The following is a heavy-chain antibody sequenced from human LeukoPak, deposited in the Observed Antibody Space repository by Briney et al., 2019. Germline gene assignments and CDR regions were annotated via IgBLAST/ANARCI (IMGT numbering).Heavy chain of an antibody. Sequence: ASVKVSCKASGGTFSSYAISWVRQAPGQGLELMGGIIPIFGTTNYAQKFQGRVTITADESTSTANMELSSLRSEDTAVYYCAREAYSSGWSETDYWGQGTLVTVSS. CDR2: IIPIFGTT. CDR1: GGTFSSYA. V-gene: IGHV1-69*13. D-gene: IGHD6-19*01. J-gene: IGHJ4*02. CDR3: AREAYSSGWSETDY.